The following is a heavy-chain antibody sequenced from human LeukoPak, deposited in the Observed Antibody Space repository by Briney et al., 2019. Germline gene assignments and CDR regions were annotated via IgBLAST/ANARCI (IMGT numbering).Heavy chain of an antibody. Sequence: GGSLRLSCEASGFTFDAYAMHWVRQAPGEGLEWVSLINKDGSATYYADSVKGRFTISGDNSKNSLYLQMNSLRSEDTALYYCATWAFYHSLDVWGQGTTVTVSS. CDR3: ATWAFYHSLDV. V-gene: IGHV3-43*02. J-gene: IGHJ6*02. D-gene: IGHD1-26*01. CDR1: GFTFDAYA. CDR2: INKDGSAT.